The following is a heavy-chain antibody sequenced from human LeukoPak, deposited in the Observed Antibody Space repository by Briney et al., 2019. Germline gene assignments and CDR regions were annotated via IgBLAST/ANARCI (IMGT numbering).Heavy chain of an antibody. Sequence: GGSLRLSCAASGFTFSSYGMHWVRQAPGKGLEGVAVVWYDGSNKYYADSVKGRFTISRDNSKNTLYLQMNSLRAEDTAVYYCARENSSGWFDDYWGQGTLVTVSS. CDR2: VWYDGSNK. V-gene: IGHV3-33*01. CDR1: GFTFSSYG. CDR3: ARENSSGWFDDY. J-gene: IGHJ4*02. D-gene: IGHD6-19*01.